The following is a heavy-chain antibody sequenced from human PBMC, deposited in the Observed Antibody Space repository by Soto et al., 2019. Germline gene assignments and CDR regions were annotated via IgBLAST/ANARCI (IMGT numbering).Heavy chain of an antibody. J-gene: IGHJ4*02. CDR3: AMEYCSSTSCYRDY. CDR2: IIPILGIA. D-gene: IGHD2-2*02. V-gene: IGHV1-69*02. Sequence: QVQLVQTGAEVKKPGSSVKVSCKASGGTFSSYTISWVRQAPGQELEWMGRIIPILGIANYAQKFQGRVTSTADKSTSTAYMELSSLRSEDTAVYYCAMEYCSSTSCYRDYWGQGTPVTVSS. CDR1: GGTFSSYT.